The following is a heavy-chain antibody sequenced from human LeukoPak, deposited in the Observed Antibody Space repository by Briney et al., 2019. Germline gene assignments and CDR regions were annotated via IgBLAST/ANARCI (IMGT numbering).Heavy chain of an antibody. D-gene: IGHD4-23*01. J-gene: IGHJ4*02. CDR1: GFTFSSYW. V-gene: IGHV3-7*01. Sequence: GGSLRLSCAASGFTFSSYWMSWVRQAPGKGLEWVANIKQDGSEKYYVDSVKGRFTISRDNARNSLYLQMNRLRADDTAVYYCARDSGWELPRSPFDYWGQGNLVTVST. CDR3: ARDSGWELPRSPFDY. CDR2: IKQDGSEK.